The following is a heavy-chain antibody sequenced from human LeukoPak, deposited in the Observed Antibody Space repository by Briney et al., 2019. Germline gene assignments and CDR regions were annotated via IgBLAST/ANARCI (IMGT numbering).Heavy chain of an antibody. D-gene: IGHD6-6*01. Sequence: SETLSLTCSVSGGSISSSSDYWGWIRQPPGKGLEWIGYTSYSGSTYNPSLKSRVTISADTSRNQFSLKLTSVTASDTAVYFCARQRYSSWPHFDYWGRGTLVTVSS. CDR3: ARQRYSSWPHFDY. V-gene: IGHV4-61*05. CDR2: TSYSGST. CDR1: GGSISSSSDY. J-gene: IGHJ4*02.